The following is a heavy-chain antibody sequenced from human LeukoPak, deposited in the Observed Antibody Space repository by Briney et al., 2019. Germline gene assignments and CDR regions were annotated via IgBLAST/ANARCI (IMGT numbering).Heavy chain of an antibody. Sequence: ASVTVSFTTSGYTFTIYYIHWVRQAPGQGLEWMGIINPSGGSTSYAQKFQGRVTMTRDTSTSTVYMYLSSLRSEDTAVYYCARDSLYGVVDYWGQGTLVTVSS. D-gene: IGHD4-17*01. CDR1: GYTFTIYY. J-gene: IGHJ4*02. V-gene: IGHV1-46*01. CDR3: ARDSLYGVVDY. CDR2: INPSGGST.